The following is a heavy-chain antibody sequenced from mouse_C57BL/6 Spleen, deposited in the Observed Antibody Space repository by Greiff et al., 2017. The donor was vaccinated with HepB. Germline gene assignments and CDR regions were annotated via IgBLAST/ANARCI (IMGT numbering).Heavy chain of an antibody. CDR1: GYTFTSYW. D-gene: IGHD1-1*01. Sequence: QVQLQQPGAELVMPGASVKLSCKASGYTFTSYWMHWVKQRPGQGLEWIGEIDPSDSYTNYNQKFKGKSTLTVDKSFSTAYMQLSSLTSEDSAVYYCARRGVVDWYFDVWGTGPTVTVSS. V-gene: IGHV1-69*01. CDR3: ARRGVVDWYFDV. CDR2: IDPSDSYT. J-gene: IGHJ1*03.